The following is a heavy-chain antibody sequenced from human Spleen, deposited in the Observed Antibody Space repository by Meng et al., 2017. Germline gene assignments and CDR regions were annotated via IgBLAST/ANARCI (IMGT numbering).Heavy chain of an antibody. D-gene: IGHD3-10*01. J-gene: IGHJ3*02. Sequence: GESLKISCKGSGYSFTSYWIGWVRQMPGKGLEWMGVIDPSDSDTRYSPSFQGQVTISADKSISTAYLQWSSLKASDTAMYYCARQWYYYGSGEISAFDIWGQGTMVTVSS. V-gene: IGHV5-51*01. CDR1: GYSFTSYW. CDR3: ARQWYYYGSGEISAFDI. CDR2: IDPSDSDT.